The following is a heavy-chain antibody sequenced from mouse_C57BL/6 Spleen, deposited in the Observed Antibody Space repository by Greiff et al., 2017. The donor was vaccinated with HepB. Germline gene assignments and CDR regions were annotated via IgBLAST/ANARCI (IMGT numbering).Heavy chain of an antibody. CDR2: IYPGSGNT. J-gene: IGHJ4*01. CDR3: ARGDDYDVMDY. CDR1: GYTFTDYY. V-gene: IGHV1-76*01. Sequence: QVQLQQSGAELVRPGASVKLSCKASGYTFTDYYINWVKQRPGQGLEWIARIYPGSGNTYYNEKFKGKATLTAEKSSSTAYMQLSSLTSEDSAVYFCARGDDYDVMDYWGQGTSVTVSS.